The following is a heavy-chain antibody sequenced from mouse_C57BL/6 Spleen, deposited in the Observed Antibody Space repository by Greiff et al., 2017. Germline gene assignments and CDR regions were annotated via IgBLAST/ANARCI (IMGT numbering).Heavy chain of an antibody. CDR2: ISDGGSYT. D-gene: IGHD1-1*01. CDR3: ARDGSTVVRYFDV. Sequence: EVNVVESGGGLVKPGGSLKLSCAASGFTFSSYAMSWVRQTPEKRLEWVATISDGGSYTYYPDNVKGRFTISRDNAKNNLYLQMSHLTSEDTAMYYCARDGSTVVRYFDVWGTGTTGTVSS. V-gene: IGHV5-4*01. CDR1: GFTFSSYA. J-gene: IGHJ1*03.